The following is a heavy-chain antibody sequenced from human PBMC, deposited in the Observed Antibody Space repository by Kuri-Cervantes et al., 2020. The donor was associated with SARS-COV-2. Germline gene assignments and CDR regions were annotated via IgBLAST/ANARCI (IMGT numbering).Heavy chain of an antibody. D-gene: IGHD6-13*01. CDR1: GFTFSSYS. CDR3: ARDGTSRRIDY. Sequence: GGSLRLSCAASGFTFSSYSMNWVRQAPGKGLEWVSYISSSSTIYYADSVKGRFTISRDNAKNSLYLQMNSLRDEDTAVYYCARDGTSRRIDYWGQGTLVTVSS. CDR2: ISSSSTI. V-gene: IGHV3-48*02. J-gene: IGHJ4*02.